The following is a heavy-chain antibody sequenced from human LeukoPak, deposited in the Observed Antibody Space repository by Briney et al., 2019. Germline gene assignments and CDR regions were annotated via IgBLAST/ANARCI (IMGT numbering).Heavy chain of an antibody. Sequence: GGSLRLSCAASGFTFSSYEMNWVRQAPGKGLEWVSYISSTGVNIYYADSVKGRFTISRDNAKNSLHLQMNSLEVDDTAVYYCARDHGYTGGWCIDYWGQGTLVTVSS. D-gene: IGHD6-19*01. CDR1: GFTFSSYE. CDR2: ISSTGVNI. CDR3: ARDHGYTGGWCIDY. J-gene: IGHJ4*02. V-gene: IGHV3-48*03.